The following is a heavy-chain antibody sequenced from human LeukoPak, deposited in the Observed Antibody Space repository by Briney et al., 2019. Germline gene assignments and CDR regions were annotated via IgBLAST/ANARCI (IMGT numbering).Heavy chain of an antibody. Sequence: EASVKVSCKASGGTFSSYAISWVRQAPGQGLEWMGGIIPIFGTANYAQKFQGRVTITTDESTSTAYMELSSLRSEDTAVYYCAGSGYYDFWSGSYYFDYWGQGTLVTVSS. V-gene: IGHV1-69*05. CDR3: AGSGYYDFWSGSYYFDY. D-gene: IGHD3-3*01. CDR2: IIPIFGTA. J-gene: IGHJ4*02. CDR1: GGTFSSYA.